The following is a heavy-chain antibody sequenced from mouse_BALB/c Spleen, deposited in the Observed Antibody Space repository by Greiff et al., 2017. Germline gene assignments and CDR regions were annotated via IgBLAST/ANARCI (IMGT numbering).Heavy chain of an antibody. CDR3: AISTTGFAY. D-gene: IGHD2-12*01. CDR2: IDPYYGGT. J-gene: IGHJ3*01. V-gene: IGHV1S135*01. Sequence: VQLQQSGPELVKPGASVKISCTASGYSFTGYNMNWVKQRHGKSLEWIGNIDPYYGGTSYNQKFKGKATLTVDKSSITAYMQLKSLTSEDSAGYYCAISTTGFAYWGQGTLVTVSA. CDR1: GYSFTGYN.